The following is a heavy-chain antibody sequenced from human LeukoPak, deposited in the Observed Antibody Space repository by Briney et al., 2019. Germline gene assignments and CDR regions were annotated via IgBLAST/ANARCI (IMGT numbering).Heavy chain of an antibody. CDR3: ARRTPRHCSGGSCDPIQLDYYYGMDV. D-gene: IGHD2-15*01. CDR2: ISYDGSNK. CDR1: GFTFSSYA. J-gene: IGHJ6*02. V-gene: IGHV3-30-3*01. Sequence: PGGSLRLSCAASGFTFSSYAMHWVRQAPGKGLEWVAVISYDGSNKYYADSVKGRFTISRDNSKNTLYLQMNSLRAEDTAVYYCARRTPRHCSGGSCDPIQLDYYYGMDVWGQGTTVTVSS.